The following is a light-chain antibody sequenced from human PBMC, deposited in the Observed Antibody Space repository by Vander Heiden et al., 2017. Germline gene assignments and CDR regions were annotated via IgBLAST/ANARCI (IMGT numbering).Light chain of an antibody. CDR1: HVINNC. CDR2: DVS. J-gene: IGKJ1*01. V-gene: IGKV1-33*01. CDR3: QQFDYLPT. Sequence: QMTQSPSSLSASVGDRVTITCQASHVINNCLNWYHQKPGKAPKLLIYDVSHLESGVPSRFSGSGSGRDFTLTISGLQPEDIGTYYCQQFDYLPTFGPGTKVEI.